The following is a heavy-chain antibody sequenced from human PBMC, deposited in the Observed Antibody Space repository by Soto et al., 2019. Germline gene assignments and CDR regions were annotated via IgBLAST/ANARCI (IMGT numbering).Heavy chain of an antibody. D-gene: IGHD3-22*01. Sequence: QVQLVQSGAEVKKPGASVKVSCKASGYTFTSYDINWVRQATGQGLEWMGWMNPNSGNTGYAQKFQGRVTMTRNTSISTAYMELSSLRSEDTAMYYCAGGLPSPYYYGHYWYFDLWGRGTLVMVFS. CDR1: GYTFTSYD. CDR2: MNPNSGNT. J-gene: IGHJ2*01. CDR3: AGGLPSPYYYGHYWYFDL. V-gene: IGHV1-8*01.